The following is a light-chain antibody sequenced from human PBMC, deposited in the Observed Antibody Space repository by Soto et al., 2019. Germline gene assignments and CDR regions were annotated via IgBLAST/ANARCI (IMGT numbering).Light chain of an antibody. CDR2: EVS. Sequence: QPVLTQPASVSGSPGQSITISCTGTSGDVGSYNLVSWYQQHPGKAPKLMIYEVSKRPSGVSNRFSGSKSGNTASLTISGLQAEDEADYYCCSYAGSSTYVFGTGTKVTVL. CDR3: CSYAGSSTYV. CDR1: SGDVGSYNL. J-gene: IGLJ1*01. V-gene: IGLV2-23*02.